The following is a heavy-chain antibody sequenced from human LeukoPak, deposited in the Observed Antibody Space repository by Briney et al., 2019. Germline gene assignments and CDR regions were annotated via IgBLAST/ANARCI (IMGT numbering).Heavy chain of an antibody. J-gene: IGHJ5*02. Sequence: SETLSLTCTVSGGSIRSYYWSWIRQPPGKGLEWIGYIYYSGSTKYNPSLKSRATISVDTSKNQFSLKLSSVTAADTAVYYCVRGVIGGWFEPWGQGTLVTVSS. CDR1: GGSIRSYY. V-gene: IGHV4-59*12. CDR2: IYYSGST. D-gene: IGHD3-10*01. CDR3: VRGVIGGWFEP.